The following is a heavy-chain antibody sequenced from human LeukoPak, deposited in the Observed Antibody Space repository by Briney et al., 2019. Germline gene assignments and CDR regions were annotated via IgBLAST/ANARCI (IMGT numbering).Heavy chain of an antibody. CDR1: GGSISSYY. V-gene: IGHV4-59*12. Sequence: SETLSVTCTVSGGSISSYYWSWIRQPPGKGLEWMGYIYYSGGTNNNPPPTRRVDTSVDTSKIQFSLKRNSVTAADTTVYYCAMRIVGATIALAQRDYWGQGTLVTVSS. J-gene: IGHJ4*02. CDR2: IYYSGGT. D-gene: IGHD1-26*01. CDR3: AMRIVGATIALAQRDY.